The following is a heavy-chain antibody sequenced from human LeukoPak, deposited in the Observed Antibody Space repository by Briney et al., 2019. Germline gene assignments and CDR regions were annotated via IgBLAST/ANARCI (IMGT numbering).Heavy chain of an antibody. D-gene: IGHD5-12*01. CDR1: GSFFSGDY. CDR2: INHSSNT. Sequence: SDLIPLSAASYGSFFSGDYWSCSRPPPRKLLEVAGVINHSSNTNYKHSLKSRFTISRDNSKNKLYLQLNTVTAADTAVYYCARGPKYSGFDELVFMQIWGQKTMVSVSS. V-gene: IGHV4-34*01. J-gene: IGHJ3*02. CDR3: ARGPKYSGFDELVFMQI.